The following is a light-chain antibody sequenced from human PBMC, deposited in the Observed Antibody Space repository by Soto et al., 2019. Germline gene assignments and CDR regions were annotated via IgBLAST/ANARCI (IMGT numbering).Light chain of an antibody. CDR2: EDN. J-gene: IGLJ2*01. CDR3: QSYQSGNVV. Sequence: NFMLTQPHSVSESPGKTVTISCTRSSGSIASNYVQWYQQRPGSAPTPVIYEDNERPSGVPDRFSGSIDSSSNSASLTISGLKTDDEADYFCQSYQSGNVVFGGGTKVNVL. CDR1: SGSIASNY. V-gene: IGLV6-57*04.